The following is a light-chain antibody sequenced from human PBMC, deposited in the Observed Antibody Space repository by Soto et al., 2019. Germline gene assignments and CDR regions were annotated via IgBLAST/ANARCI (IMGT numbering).Light chain of an antibody. J-gene: IGKJ1*01. CDR3: QQCGSSPWT. Sequence: EIVLTQSPGTLSLSPGERATLSCRASQSVSSSYLAWYQQKPGQAPRLLIYGASSRATGIPARFSGGGSGTDSTLTISRLEPEDFAVYYCQQCGSSPWTFGQGTKVDIK. V-gene: IGKV3-20*01. CDR1: QSVSSSY. CDR2: GAS.